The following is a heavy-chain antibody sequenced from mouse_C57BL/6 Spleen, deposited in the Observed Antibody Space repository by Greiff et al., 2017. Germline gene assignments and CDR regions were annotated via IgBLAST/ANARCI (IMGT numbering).Heavy chain of an antibody. D-gene: IGHD4-1*01. V-gene: IGHV5-17*01. CDR2: ISSGSSTI. CDR1: GFTFSDYG. Sequence: DVMLVESGGGLVKPGGSLKLSCAASGFTFSDYGMHWVRQAPEKGLEWVAYISSGSSTIYYADTVKGRFTISRDNAKNTLFLQMTSLRSEDTAMYYCAGRDWDEYYFDYWGQGTTLTVSS. J-gene: IGHJ2*01. CDR3: AGRDWDEYYFDY.